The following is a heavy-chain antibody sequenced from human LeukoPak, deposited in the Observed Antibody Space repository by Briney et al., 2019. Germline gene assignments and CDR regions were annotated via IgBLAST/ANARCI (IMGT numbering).Heavy chain of an antibody. D-gene: IGHD3-9*01. CDR2: IYHSGST. CDR1: GYSISSGYY. CDR3: AKDRAAAGFYYMDV. Sequence: PSETLSLTCAVSGYSISSGYYWGWIRQPPGKGLEWIGNIYHSGSTYYNPSLKSRVTISVDTSKNQFSLKLSSVTAADTAVYYCAKDRAAAGFYYMDVWGKGTTVTVSS. V-gene: IGHV4-38-2*02. J-gene: IGHJ6*03.